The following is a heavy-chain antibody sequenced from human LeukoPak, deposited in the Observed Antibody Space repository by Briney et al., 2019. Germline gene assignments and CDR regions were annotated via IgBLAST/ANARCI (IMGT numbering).Heavy chain of an antibody. CDR3: ARHAGSYYTYNFDY. J-gene: IGHJ4*02. CDR2: IYYSGST. Sequence: SETLSLTCTVSGGSISSSSYYWGWIRQPPGKGLEWIGSIYYSGSTYYTPSLKSRVTISVDTSKNQFSLKLSSVTAADTAVYYCARHAGSYYTYNFDYWGQGTLVTVSS. V-gene: IGHV4-39*01. CDR1: GGSISSSSYY. D-gene: IGHD3-22*01.